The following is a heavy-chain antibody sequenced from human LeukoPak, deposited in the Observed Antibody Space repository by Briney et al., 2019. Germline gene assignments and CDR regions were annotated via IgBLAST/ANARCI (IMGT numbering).Heavy chain of an antibody. CDR1: EFTVSRNY. J-gene: IGHJ4*02. Sequence: RGSLRLSCAASEFTVSRNYMSWVRQAPGKGLEWVSVIYSGGSTYYADSVKGRFTISRDNSKNTLYLQMNSLRAEDTAVYYCARVPTSSGWYAEFDYWGQGTLVTVSS. D-gene: IGHD6-19*01. CDR2: IYSGGST. V-gene: IGHV3-53*01. CDR3: ARVPTSSGWYAEFDY.